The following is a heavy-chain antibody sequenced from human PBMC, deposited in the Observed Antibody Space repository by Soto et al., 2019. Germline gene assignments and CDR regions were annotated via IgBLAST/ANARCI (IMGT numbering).Heavy chain of an antibody. J-gene: IGHJ4*02. CDR3: AKDRERIATRSIEY. Sequence: EVQLLESGGGLVQPGGSLRLSCAASGFTFSSYAMSWVRQAPGKGLEWVSGISGSGVSTYYADSVKGRFTISRDNSKSTLDLQMNSLRAEDTAVYYCAKDRERIATRSIEYWGQGTLVTVSS. CDR1: GFTFSSYA. V-gene: IGHV3-23*01. CDR2: ISGSGVST. D-gene: IGHD6-6*01.